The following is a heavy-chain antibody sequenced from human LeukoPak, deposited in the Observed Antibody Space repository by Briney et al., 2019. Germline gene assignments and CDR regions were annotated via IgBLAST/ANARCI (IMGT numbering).Heavy chain of an antibody. J-gene: IGHJ4*02. CDR3: ARSDSSGWYVAGY. CDR2: IIPIFGTA. V-gene: IGHV1-69*13. Sequence: ASVKVSCKASGGTFSSYATSWVRQAPGQGLEWMGGIIPIFGTANYAQKFQGRVTITADESTSTAYMELSSLRSEDTAVYYCARSDSSGWYVAGYWGQGTLVTVSS. D-gene: IGHD6-19*01. CDR1: GGTFSSYA.